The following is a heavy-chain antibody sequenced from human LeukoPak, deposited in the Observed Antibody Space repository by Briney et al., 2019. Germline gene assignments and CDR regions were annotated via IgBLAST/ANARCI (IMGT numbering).Heavy chain of an antibody. V-gene: IGHV4-31*03. J-gene: IGHJ3*02. Sequence: PSETLSLTCTVSGGSISSGGYYWSWIRQHPGKGLEWIGYIYYSGSTYYNPSLKSRVTISVDTSKNQFSPKLSSVTAADTAVYYCAREPLPAAKARYFDWSPANDAFDIWGQGTMVTVSS. CDR2: IYYSGST. D-gene: IGHD3-9*01. CDR3: AREPLPAAKARYFDWSPANDAFDI. CDR1: GGSISSGGYY.